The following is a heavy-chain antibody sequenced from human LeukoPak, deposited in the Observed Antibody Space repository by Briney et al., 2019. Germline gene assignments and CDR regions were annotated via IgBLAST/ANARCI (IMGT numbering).Heavy chain of an antibody. J-gene: IGHJ5*02. CDR3: ARTLHLIAAAGNSVWFDP. V-gene: IGHV2-70*11. CDR2: IDWDDDK. Sequence: SGPTLVKPTQTLTLTCTFSGFSLSTSGLCVNWIRQPPGKALEWLARIDWDDDKYYSTSLKTRLTISKDTSKNQVVLTMTNMDPVDTATYYCARTLHLIAAAGNSVWFDPWGQGTLVTVSS. D-gene: IGHD6-13*01. CDR1: GFSLSTSGLC.